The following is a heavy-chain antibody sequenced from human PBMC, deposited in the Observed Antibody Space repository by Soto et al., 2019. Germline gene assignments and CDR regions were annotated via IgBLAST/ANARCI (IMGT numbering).Heavy chain of an antibody. V-gene: IGHV3-21*01. D-gene: IGHD2-2*01. J-gene: IGHJ6*04. CDR3: ARDRLTRSSASCLDV. CDR2: ISSSSSYI. CDR1: GFTFSSYS. Sequence: GGSLRLSCAATGFTFSSYSMNWVRQAPGKGLEWVSSISSSSSYIYYADSVKGRFTISRDNAKNSLYLQMNSLRAEDTAVYYCARDRLTRSSASCLDVWGKGTTVTVSS.